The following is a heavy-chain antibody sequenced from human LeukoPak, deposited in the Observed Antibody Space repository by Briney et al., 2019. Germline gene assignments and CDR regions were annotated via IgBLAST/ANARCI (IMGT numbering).Heavy chain of an antibody. V-gene: IGHV4-34*01. CDR3: ARGRDY. Sequence: PSETLSLTCAVYGGSFSGYYWSWIRQPPGKGLEWMGEINHSGSTNYNPSLTSRVTISVDTSKNQFSLKLSSVTAADAAVYYCARGRDYWGQGTLVTVSS. CDR2: INHSGST. J-gene: IGHJ4*02. CDR1: GGSFSGYY.